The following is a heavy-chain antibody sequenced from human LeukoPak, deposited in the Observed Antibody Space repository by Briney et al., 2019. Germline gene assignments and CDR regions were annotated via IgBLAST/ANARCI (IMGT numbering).Heavy chain of an antibody. J-gene: IGHJ4*02. CDR3: AREILGGFNPGAY. V-gene: IGHV4-4*02. Sequence: PWETLSLTCTVSLDSTTSNFWSWVRQPPGKGLEWIGEIHRGGSPNYNPSLQSRVTISIDRSRNQIALELSSVTAADTAVYYCAREILGGFNPGAYWGQGTLVTVSS. D-gene: IGHD1-14*01. CDR2: IHRGGSP. CDR1: LDSTTSNF.